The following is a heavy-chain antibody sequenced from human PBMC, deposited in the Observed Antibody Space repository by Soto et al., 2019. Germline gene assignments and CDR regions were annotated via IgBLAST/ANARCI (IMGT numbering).Heavy chain of an antibody. D-gene: IGHD6-13*01. J-gene: IGHJ4*02. Sequence: QVQLVESGGGVVQPGRSLRLSCAASGFTFSSYAMHWVRQAPGKGLEWVAVISYDASNKYYTDSVKGRFTISRDNSKDTLFLQMNSPRAEDTAVYYCARGYSSSSAAFDYVGQGTLFTVSS. V-gene: IGHV3-30-3*01. CDR1: GFTFSSYA. CDR2: ISYDASNK. CDR3: ARGYSSSSAAFDY.